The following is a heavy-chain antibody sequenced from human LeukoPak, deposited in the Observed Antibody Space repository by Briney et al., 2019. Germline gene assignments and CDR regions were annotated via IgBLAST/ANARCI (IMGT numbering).Heavy chain of an antibody. J-gene: IGHJ3*02. CDR3: ATGSSYYYGSGSYWGAFDI. CDR1: RLIGTRNY. Sequence: GGSLRLSCAASRLIGTRNYMSWVRQAPGKGLEWVSVIYSGGSTYYADSVKGRFTISRDNSKNTLYLQMNSLRAEDTAVYYCATGSSYYYGSGSYWGAFDIWGQGTMVTVSS. V-gene: IGHV3-53*01. CDR2: IYSGGST. D-gene: IGHD3-10*01.